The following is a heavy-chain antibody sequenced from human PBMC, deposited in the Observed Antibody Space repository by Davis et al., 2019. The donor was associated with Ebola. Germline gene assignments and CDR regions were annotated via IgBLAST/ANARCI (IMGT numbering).Heavy chain of an antibody. CDR3: ASYLIAAAGTFDY. J-gene: IGHJ4*02. Sequence: GESLKISCAASGFTFSSYAMHWVRQAPGKGLEWVAVISYDGSNKYYADSVKGRFTISRDNAKNSLYLQMNSLRAEDTAVYYCASYLIAAAGTFDYWGQGTLVTVSS. V-gene: IGHV3-30*04. CDR2: ISYDGSNK. CDR1: GFTFSSYA. D-gene: IGHD6-13*01.